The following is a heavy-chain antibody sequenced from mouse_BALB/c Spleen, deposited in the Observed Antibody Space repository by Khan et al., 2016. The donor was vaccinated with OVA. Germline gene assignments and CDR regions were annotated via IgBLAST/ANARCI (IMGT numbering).Heavy chain of an antibody. CDR2: INPSNGGT. CDR1: GYTFTSYY. J-gene: IGHJ3*01. CDR3: TRGGYGSPFAY. D-gene: IGHD1-1*01. Sequence: QVRLQQSGAELVKPGASVKLSCKASGYTFTSYYMYWVKQRPGQGLEWIGEINPSNGGTNVNEKFKSKATLTVDKSSSTAYMEVSSLTSEDSAVYYCTRGGYGSPFAYGGQGTLVTVSA. V-gene: IGHV1S81*02.